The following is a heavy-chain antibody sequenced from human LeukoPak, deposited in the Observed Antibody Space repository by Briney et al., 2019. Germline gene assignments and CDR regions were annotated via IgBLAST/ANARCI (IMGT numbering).Heavy chain of an antibody. CDR1: GFTFSSYW. D-gene: IGHD7-27*01. CDR2: IKRDGSEI. Sequence: GGSLRLSCAASGFTFSSYWMSWVRQAPGKGLEWVANIKRDGSEIYYVDSVKGRFTISRDNAKNSLYLQMNSLRAEDTAVYYCARGFTGAYYDFWGQGTQVTVSS. J-gene: IGHJ4*02. V-gene: IGHV3-7*01. CDR3: ARGFTGAYYDF.